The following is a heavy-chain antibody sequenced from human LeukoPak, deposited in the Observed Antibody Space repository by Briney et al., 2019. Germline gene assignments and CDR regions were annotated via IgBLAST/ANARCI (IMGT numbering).Heavy chain of an antibody. V-gene: IGHV3-13*01. Sequence: GGSLRLSCAASGFTFSSYDMHWVRQATGKGLEWVSAIGTAGDTYYPGSVKGRFTISRENAKNSLYLQMNSLRAGDTAVYYCVAVAGRVGRRVDYWGQGTLVTVSS. CDR1: GFTFSSYD. CDR3: VAVAGRVGRRVDY. D-gene: IGHD6-19*01. CDR2: IGTAGDT. J-gene: IGHJ4*02.